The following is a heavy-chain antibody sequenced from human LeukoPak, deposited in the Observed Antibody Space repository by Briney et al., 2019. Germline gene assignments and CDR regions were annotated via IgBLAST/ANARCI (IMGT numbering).Heavy chain of an antibody. J-gene: IGHJ4*02. CDR3: ARVSTMVRGVII. D-gene: IGHD3-10*01. CDR2: IYHSGST. Sequence: SETLSLTCAVSGGSISSSNGWSWVRQRPGKGLEWIGEIYHSGSTNYTPSLKSRVTLSVDKSKNQFSLKLSSVTAADTAVYYCARVSTMVRGVIIWGQGTLVTVSS. V-gene: IGHV4-4*02. CDR1: GGSISSSNG.